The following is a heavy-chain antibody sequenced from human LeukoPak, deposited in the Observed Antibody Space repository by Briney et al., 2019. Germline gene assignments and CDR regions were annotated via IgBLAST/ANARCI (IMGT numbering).Heavy chain of an antibody. Sequence: PGGSLRLSCAASGFTFSSNAIHWVRQAPGKGLEWVSVIYSGGSTYYADSVKGRFTISRDNSKNTLYLQMNSLRAEDTAVYYCARQDIVVVPAARNYYYGMDVWGQGTTVTVSS. CDR2: IYSGGST. CDR1: GFTFSSNA. V-gene: IGHV3-53*01. D-gene: IGHD2-2*01. J-gene: IGHJ6*02. CDR3: ARQDIVVVPAARNYYYGMDV.